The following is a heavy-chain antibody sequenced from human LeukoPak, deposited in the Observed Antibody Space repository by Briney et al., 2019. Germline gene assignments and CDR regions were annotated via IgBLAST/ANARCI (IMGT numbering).Heavy chain of an antibody. D-gene: IGHD1-26*01. V-gene: IGHV3-30*02. CDR3: AKGDRSNAGGGY. J-gene: IGHJ4*02. CDR2: IRHGGIDQ. CDR1: GFTFSNFG. Sequence: GGSLRLSCAASGFTFSNFGMHWVRQTPGMGLEWVAFIRHGGIDQYYADSVKGRFTVSRDNPKNTLFLHMNSLRADDSAVYYCAKGDRSNAGGGYWGQGTLVTVSS.